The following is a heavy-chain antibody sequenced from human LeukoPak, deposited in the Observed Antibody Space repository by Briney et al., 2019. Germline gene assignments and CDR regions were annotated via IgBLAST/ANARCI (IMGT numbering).Heavy chain of an antibody. Sequence: SETLSLTCAASGLSISGSRYYWGWIRQPPGKGLEWIGDVYYSGSTNYNPSLKSRVTVSVDTVNNQFSLRLRSVTAADTAVYYCVRQSCSGTTCYADFEYWRQGTLVTVSS. CDR1: GLSISGSRYY. CDR2: VYYSGST. V-gene: IGHV4-39*01. CDR3: VRQSCSGTTCYADFEY. J-gene: IGHJ4*02. D-gene: IGHD2-2*01.